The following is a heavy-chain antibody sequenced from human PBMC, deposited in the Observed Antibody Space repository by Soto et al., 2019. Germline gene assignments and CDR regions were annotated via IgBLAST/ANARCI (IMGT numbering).Heavy chain of an antibody. CDR2: IYYSGST. CDR3: ARDLRIAAADGNYFDY. Sequence: QVQLQESGPGLVKPSQTLSLTCTVSGGSISSGDYYWSWIRQPPGKGLEWIGYIYYSGSTNYNPSLKSRVTMSVDTSKNQFSLKLSSVTAADTAVYYCARDLRIAAADGNYFDYWGQGTLVTVSS. V-gene: IGHV4-30-4*01. J-gene: IGHJ4*02. D-gene: IGHD6-13*01. CDR1: GGSISSGDYY.